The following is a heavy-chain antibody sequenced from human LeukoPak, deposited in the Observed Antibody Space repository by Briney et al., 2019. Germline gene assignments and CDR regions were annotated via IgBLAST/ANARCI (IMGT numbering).Heavy chain of an antibody. D-gene: IGHD2-2*02. CDR3: ARALGYCSSTSCYTGDYYYYGMDV. V-gene: IGHV4-59*02. Sequence: SETLSLTCTVSGGSVSFYYWSWIRQPPGKGLEWIGYIYYSGSTNYNPSLKSRVTISVDTSKNQFSLKLSSVTAADTAVYYCARALGYCSSTSCYTGDYYYYGMDVWGQGTTVTVSS. CDR2: IYYSGST. J-gene: IGHJ6*02. CDR1: GGSVSFYY.